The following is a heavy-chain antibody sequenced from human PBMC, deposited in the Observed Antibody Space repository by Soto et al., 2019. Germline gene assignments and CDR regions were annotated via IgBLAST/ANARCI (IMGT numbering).Heavy chain of an antibody. CDR2: IIPIGGTP. CDR1: GRTFNNYA. J-gene: IGHJ4*02. V-gene: IGHV1-69*13. Sequence: SVKVSCKASGRTFNNYAISWVRQAPGIGFEWLGVIIPIGGTPEHAQKFQGRVTISADESTNTAYMELSSLRSEDTAVYYCATNYYDGSGHYFIFEHWGQGTLVTVSS. CDR3: ATNYYDGSGHYFIFEH. D-gene: IGHD3-22*01.